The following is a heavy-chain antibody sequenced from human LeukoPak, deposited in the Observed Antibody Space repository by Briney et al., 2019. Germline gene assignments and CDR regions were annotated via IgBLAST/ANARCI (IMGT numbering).Heavy chain of an antibody. CDR1: GGSFSGYY. Sequence: SETLSLTCAVYGGSFSGYYWSWIRQPPGKGLEWIGEINHSGSTNYNPSLKSRVTISVDTSKNQFPLKLSSVTAADTAVYYCASSPVLRFLEWLTNFDYWGQGTLVTVSS. V-gene: IGHV4-34*01. J-gene: IGHJ4*02. CDR2: INHSGST. CDR3: ASSPVLRFLEWLTNFDY. D-gene: IGHD3-3*01.